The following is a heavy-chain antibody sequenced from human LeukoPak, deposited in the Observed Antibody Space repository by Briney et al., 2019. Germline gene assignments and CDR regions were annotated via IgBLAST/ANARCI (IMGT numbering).Heavy chain of an antibody. V-gene: IGHV1-69*04. D-gene: IGHD1-26*01. Sequence: ASVKVSCKASGYTFTSYDINWVRQAPGQGLEWMGRIIPILGIANYAQKFQGRVTITADKSTSTAYMELSSLRSEDTAVYYCARESSGSYYWGQGTLVTVSS. J-gene: IGHJ4*02. CDR1: GYTFTSYD. CDR3: ARESSGSYY. CDR2: IIPILGIA.